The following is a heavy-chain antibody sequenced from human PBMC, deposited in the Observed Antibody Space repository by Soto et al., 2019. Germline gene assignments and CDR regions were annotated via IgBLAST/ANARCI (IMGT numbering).Heavy chain of an antibody. Sequence: GGSLRLSCAASGFTFSSYEMNWVRQAPGKGLEWVSYISSSGSTIYYADPVKGRFTISRDNAKNSLYLQMNSLRAEDTAVYYCARGRYYDSSGYSSGYFQHWGQGTLVTVSS. D-gene: IGHD3-22*01. CDR3: ARGRYYDSSGYSSGYFQH. J-gene: IGHJ1*01. CDR2: ISSSGSTI. V-gene: IGHV3-48*03. CDR1: GFTFSSYE.